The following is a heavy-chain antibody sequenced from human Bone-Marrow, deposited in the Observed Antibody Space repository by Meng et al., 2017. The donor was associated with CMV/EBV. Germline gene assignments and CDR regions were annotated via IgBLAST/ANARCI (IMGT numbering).Heavy chain of an antibody. Sequence: ASVKVSCKTSGYIFTGYYIHWMRQAPGQGLEWMGWINPNNGGTNYAQNSRGRVTMTRDTSINTAYMELSRLTSADTAIYYCARLTMVITSDLWGRGNLVTVSS. J-gene: IGHJ2*01. D-gene: IGHD3-10*01. V-gene: IGHV1-2*02. CDR2: INPNNGGT. CDR1: GYIFTGYY. CDR3: ARLTMVITSDL.